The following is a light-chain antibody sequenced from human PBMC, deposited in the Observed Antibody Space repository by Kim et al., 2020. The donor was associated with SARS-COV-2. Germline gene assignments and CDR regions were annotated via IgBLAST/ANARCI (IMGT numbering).Light chain of an antibody. Sequence: GQSITLSCTGTSSSVGFYDLVSWYQQHPGKVPKLIIFEVTERPSGVSYRFSGSKSGNTASLTISGLQAEDEADYYCLSYAGSSTWVFGGGTKLTVL. CDR3: LSYAGSSTWV. J-gene: IGLJ3*02. CDR1: SSSVGFYDL. V-gene: IGLV2-23*02. CDR2: EVT.